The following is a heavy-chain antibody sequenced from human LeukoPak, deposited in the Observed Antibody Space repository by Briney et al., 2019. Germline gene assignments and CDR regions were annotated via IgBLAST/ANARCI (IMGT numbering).Heavy chain of an antibody. J-gene: IGHJ4*02. CDR3: AREDGGVNYAATH. CDR1: GFTFSSYG. D-gene: IGHD2-2*01. V-gene: IGHV3-30*02. CDR2: IRYDGRNK. Sequence: PGGSLRLSCAASGFTFSSYGMHWVRQAPGKGLEWVAFIRYDGRNKYYADSVKGRFIISRDNSKNTLYLQMNSLGAEDTAVYYCAREDGGVNYAATHWGQGTLVTVSS.